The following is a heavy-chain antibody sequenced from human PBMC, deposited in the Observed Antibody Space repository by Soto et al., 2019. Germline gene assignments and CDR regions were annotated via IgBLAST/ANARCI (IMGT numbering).Heavy chain of an antibody. J-gene: IGHJ6*03. CDR3: ARAGSNYFASGSSLPYYMDV. CDR1: GFSLTSYS. V-gene: IGHV3-7*01. Sequence: VVSLTLACAAAGFSLTSYSMNWVRQAPGKGLEWVSDISRGGGEKYYVDSVKGRFTISRDNAKNSLSLQMNNLRPDDTAVYYCARAGSNYFASGSSLPYYMDVWGKGTTVTVSS. CDR2: ISRGGGEK. D-gene: IGHD3-10*01.